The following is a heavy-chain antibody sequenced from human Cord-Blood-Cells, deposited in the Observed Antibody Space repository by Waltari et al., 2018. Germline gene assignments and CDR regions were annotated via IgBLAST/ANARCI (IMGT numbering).Heavy chain of an antibody. Sequence: QVQLQQWGAGLLKPSETLSLPCATYGGSFSVYYWSWIRQSPGKGLEWIGEINHSGSTNYNPSLKSRVTISVDTSKNQFSLKLSSVTAADTAVYYCARATIFGVVINAFDIWGQGTMVTVSS. J-gene: IGHJ3*02. CDR1: GGSFSVYY. CDR3: ARATIFGVVINAFDI. D-gene: IGHD3-3*01. CDR2: INHSGST. V-gene: IGHV4-34*01.